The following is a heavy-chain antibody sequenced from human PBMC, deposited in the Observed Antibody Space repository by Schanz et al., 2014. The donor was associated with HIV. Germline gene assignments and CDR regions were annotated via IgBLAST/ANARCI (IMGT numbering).Heavy chain of an antibody. J-gene: IGHJ6*02. D-gene: IGHD2-2*01. CDR1: GFTFDDYA. CDR3: TRDGGCSGTACYGYGMDV. V-gene: IGHV3-9*01. Sequence: EVQLVESGGALVQPGRSLRLSCAASGFTFDDYAMHWVRQAPGKGLEWVSGISWNSVSIGYADSVKGRFTISRDNAKNSLYLQMNSLREEDTAVYYCTRDGGCSGTACYGYGMDVWGQGTTVTVSS. CDR2: ISWNSVSI.